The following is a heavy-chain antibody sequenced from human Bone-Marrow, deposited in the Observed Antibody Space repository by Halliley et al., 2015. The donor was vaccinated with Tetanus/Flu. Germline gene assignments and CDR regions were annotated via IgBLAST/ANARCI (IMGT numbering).Heavy chain of an antibody. CDR1: GGSLSGYY. D-gene: IGHD6-13*01. J-gene: IGHJ4*02. V-gene: IGHV4-34*01. CDR2: IDDGGTS. CDR3: AREGRAAAGLLY. Sequence: LRLSCAVYGGSLSGYYWSWIRQPPGMGLEWIGEIDDGGTSNYNPSLKSRLTMSVDTSKNRFSLKLSSVTAADTAVYYCAREGRAAAGLLYWGQGTLVTVSS.